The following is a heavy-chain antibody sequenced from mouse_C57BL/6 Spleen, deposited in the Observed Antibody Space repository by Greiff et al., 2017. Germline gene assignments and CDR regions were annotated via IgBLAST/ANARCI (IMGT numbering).Heavy chain of an antibody. CDR3: ARGGYYFDY. CDR1: GFTFSDYY. V-gene: IGHV5-16*01. J-gene: IGHJ2*01. CDR2: INYDGSST. Sequence: EVKVVESEGGLVQPGSSMKLSCTASGFTFSDYYMAWVRQVPEKGLEWVANINYDGSSTYYLDSLKSRFIISSDNAKNILYLQMSSLKAEDTATYYCARGGYYFDYWGQGTTLTVSS.